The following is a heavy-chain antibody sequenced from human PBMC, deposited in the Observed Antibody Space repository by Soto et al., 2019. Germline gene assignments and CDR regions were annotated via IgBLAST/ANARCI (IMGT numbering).Heavy chain of an antibody. CDR3: ARQRTTVVTQAYFDH. Sequence: SETLSLTCTVSGGSITSSSYYWGWIRQPPGKGLEWIGGIYYSGRSYYNPSLKSRVTMSVDTSKNQFSLTLNSVTAADAAVYYCARQRTTVVTQAYFDHWGQGTQVTVS. CDR1: GGSITSSSYY. V-gene: IGHV4-39*01. J-gene: IGHJ4*02. D-gene: IGHD4-17*01. CDR2: IYYSGRS.